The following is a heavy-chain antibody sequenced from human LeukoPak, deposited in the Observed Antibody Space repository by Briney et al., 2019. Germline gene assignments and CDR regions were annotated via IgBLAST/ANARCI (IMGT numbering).Heavy chain of an antibody. CDR2: IIPIFGTA. J-gene: IGHJ4*02. V-gene: IGHV1-69*06. Sequence: ASVKVSCKASGGTFSSYAISWVRQAPGQGLEWMGGIIPIFGTANYAQKFQGRVTITADKSTSTAYMELSSLRSEDTAVYYCARERNWNDVNPEFDYWGQGTLVTVSS. CDR1: GGTFSSYA. CDR3: ARERNWNDVNPEFDY. D-gene: IGHD1-1*01.